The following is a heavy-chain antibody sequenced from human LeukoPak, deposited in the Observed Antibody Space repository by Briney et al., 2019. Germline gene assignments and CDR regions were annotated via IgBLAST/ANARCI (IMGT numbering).Heavy chain of an antibody. D-gene: IGHD6-13*01. CDR2: ISGSGGST. CDR3: AHISSSWPDY. Sequence: GGSLRLSCAASGFTFSSYAMSWVRQAPGKGLEWVSAISGSGGSTYYADSVKSRFTISRDNSKNTLYLQMNSLRAEDTAVYYCAHISSSWPDYWGQGPLVTVSS. J-gene: IGHJ4*02. V-gene: IGHV3-23*01. CDR1: GFTFSSYA.